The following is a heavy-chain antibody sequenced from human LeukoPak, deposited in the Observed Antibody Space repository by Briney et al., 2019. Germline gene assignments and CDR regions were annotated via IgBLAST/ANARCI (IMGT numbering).Heavy chain of an antibody. J-gene: IGHJ4*02. CDR2: ISYDGSDK. CDR3: VKDRGYCSGGSCGYLDY. CDR1: GFTFSSYG. V-gene: IGHV3-30*18. D-gene: IGHD2-15*01. Sequence: GGSLRPSCAASGFTFSSYGMHWVRQAPGKGLEWVAIISYDGSDKDCADSVKGRFTISRDNSKNTLYLQMNSLRAEDTAVYYCVKDRGYCSGGSCGYLDYWGQGTLVTVSS.